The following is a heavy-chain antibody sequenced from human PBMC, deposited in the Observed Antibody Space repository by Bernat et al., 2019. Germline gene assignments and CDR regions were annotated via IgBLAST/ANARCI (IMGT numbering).Heavy chain of an antibody. CDR3: ARNWNYDHYYYYGMDV. Sequence: QVQLVQSGAEVKKPGSSVKVSCKASGGTFSSYAISWVRQAPGQGLEWMGGIIPIFGTANYAQKFQGRVTITADKSTSTAFMEMGSLRSEDTAVYYCARNWNYDHYYYYGMDVWGQGTTVTVSS. V-gene: IGHV1-69*06. CDR2: IIPIFGTA. CDR1: GGTFSSYA. D-gene: IGHD1-7*01. J-gene: IGHJ6*02.